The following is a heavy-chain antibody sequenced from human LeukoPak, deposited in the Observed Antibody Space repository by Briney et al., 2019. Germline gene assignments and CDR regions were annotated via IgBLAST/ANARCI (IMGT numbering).Heavy chain of an antibody. CDR1: GGTFNSYA. CDR3: ARDVLLWFNVYFDY. V-gene: IGHV1-18*01. Sequence: GASVKVSCKASGGTFNSYAISWVRQAPGQGLEWMGWVSAYNGNTNYAQKLQGRVTMTTDTSTSTAYMELRSLRSDDTAVYYCARDVLLWFNVYFDYWGQGTLVTVSS. D-gene: IGHD3-10*01. CDR2: VSAYNGNT. J-gene: IGHJ4*02.